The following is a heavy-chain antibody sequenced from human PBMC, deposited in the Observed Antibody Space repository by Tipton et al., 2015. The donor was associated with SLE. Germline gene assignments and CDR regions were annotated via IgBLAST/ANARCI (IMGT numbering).Heavy chain of an antibody. Sequence: TLSLTCAVYGGSFSGYYRSWIRQPPGKGLEWIGEINHSGRTNYKTSLKSRVTLSIDTSKNQFSLKLGSVTAADTALYYCARAGYSSGWYGRGFDKWGQGTLVTVSS. J-gene: IGHJ4*02. CDR1: GGSFSGYY. CDR3: ARAGYSSGWYGRGFDK. D-gene: IGHD6-19*01. CDR2: INHSGRT. V-gene: IGHV4-34*01.